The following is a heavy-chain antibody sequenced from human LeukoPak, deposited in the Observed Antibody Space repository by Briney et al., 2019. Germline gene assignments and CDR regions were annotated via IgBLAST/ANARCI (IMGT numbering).Heavy chain of an antibody. V-gene: IGHV3-7*02. CDR1: GFTFSSYW. J-gene: IGHJ4*02. Sequence: GGSLRLSCAVSGFTFSSYWMTWVRQAPGKGLEWVANIKQDGSEKNYVDSVKGRFTISRDNAKNSPYLQMSSLRAEDTAMYYCARYGRELWFGELGYWGQGTLVTVSS. CDR2: IKQDGSEK. D-gene: IGHD3-10*01. CDR3: ARYGRELWFGELGY.